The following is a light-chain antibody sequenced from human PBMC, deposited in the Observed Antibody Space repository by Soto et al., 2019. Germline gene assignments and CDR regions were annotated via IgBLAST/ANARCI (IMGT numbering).Light chain of an antibody. J-gene: IGKJ2*01. CDR2: AAS. Sequence: DIQLTQSPSFLSASVGDRVTITCRASQGISSYLAWYQQKPGKAPKLLIYAASTLQSGVSSRFTGSGSEIQITLTISSLQAEDFATYYCHQRNSYPPYSFRRGIKMEIK. CDR1: QGISSY. V-gene: IGKV1-9*01. CDR3: HQRNSYPPYS.